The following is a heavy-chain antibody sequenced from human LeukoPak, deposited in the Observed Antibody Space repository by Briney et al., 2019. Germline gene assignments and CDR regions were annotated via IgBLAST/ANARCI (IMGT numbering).Heavy chain of an antibody. D-gene: IGHD3-10*01. CDR2: INPNSGGT. V-gene: IGHV1-2*02. CDR3: ARDPDIGGFDY. CDR1: GYTFTGYY. Sequence: ASVKVSCKASGYTFTGYYMHWVRQAPGQGLEWMGWINPNSGGTNYAQKFQGTVTMTRDTSISTAYMELSRLRSDDTAVYYGARDPDIGGFDYWGQGTLVTVSS. J-gene: IGHJ4*02.